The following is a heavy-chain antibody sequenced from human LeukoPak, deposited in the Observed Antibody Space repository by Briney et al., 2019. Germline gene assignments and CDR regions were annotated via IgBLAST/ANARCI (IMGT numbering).Heavy chain of an antibody. Sequence: SGGSLRLSCAASGFTFSNYVMTWVRQAPGKGLEWVSAIGIDVRDSDYADSVKGRFTISRDNSKNTVYLQMNSLRAEDTGLYYCTRRVGGTPDYWGLGTLVTDSS. J-gene: IGHJ4*02. D-gene: IGHD1-26*01. CDR1: GFTFSNYV. V-gene: IGHV3-23*01. CDR3: TRRVGGTPDY. CDR2: IGIDVRDS.